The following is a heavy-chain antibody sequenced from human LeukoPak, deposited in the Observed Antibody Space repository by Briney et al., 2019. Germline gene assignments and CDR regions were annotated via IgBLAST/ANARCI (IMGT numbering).Heavy chain of an antibody. J-gene: IGHJ5*02. CDR1: GFTFSSYS. Sequence: PGGSLRLSCAASGFTFSSYSMNWVRQAPGKGLEWVSYISSSSSTIYYADSVKGRFTIPRDNAKNSLYLQMNSLRAEDTAVYYCARDGVRHDMHWFDPWGQGTLVTVSS. V-gene: IGHV3-48*04. CDR2: ISSSSSTI. CDR3: ARDGVRHDMHWFDP. D-gene: IGHD3-22*01.